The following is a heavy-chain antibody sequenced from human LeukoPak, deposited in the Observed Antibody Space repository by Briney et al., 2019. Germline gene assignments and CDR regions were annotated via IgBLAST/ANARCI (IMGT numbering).Heavy chain of an antibody. CDR1: GFTVSSNY. CDR2: IYSGGST. V-gene: IGHV3-66*02. Sequence: PGGSLRLSCAASGFTVSSNYMSWVRQAPGKGLEWVSVIYSGGSTYYADSVKGRFTISRDNSKNTLYLQMNSLRAEDTAVYYCARDQRYCSSTSCPTYWFDPWGQGTLVTVSS. J-gene: IGHJ5*02. CDR3: ARDQRYCSSTSCPTYWFDP. D-gene: IGHD2-2*01.